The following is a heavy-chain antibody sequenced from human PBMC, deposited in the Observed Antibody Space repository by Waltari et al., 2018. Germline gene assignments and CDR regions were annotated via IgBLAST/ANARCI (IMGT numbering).Heavy chain of an antibody. CDR3: ARDRGASYDFWSGYYQFDY. V-gene: IGHV3-11*04. CDR1: GLTYSDYN. Sequence: QVQLVESGGGLVKPGGSLRLSCAASGLTYSDYNMSWIRQAPGKGRVWVSYITTCCITIYYADHVKCRFTISRDNAKNSLYLQMNSLRAEDTAVYYCARDRGASYDFWSGYYQFDYWCQGTLVTVSS. CDR2: ITTCCITI. J-gene: IGHJ4*02. D-gene: IGHD3-3*01.